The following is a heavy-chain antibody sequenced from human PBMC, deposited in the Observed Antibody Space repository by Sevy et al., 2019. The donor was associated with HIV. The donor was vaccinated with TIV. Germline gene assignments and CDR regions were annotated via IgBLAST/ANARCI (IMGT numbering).Heavy chain of an antibody. V-gene: IGHV3-23*01. Sequence: GGSLRLSCAASGFTFSTYTMTWVRQAPGKGLEWVSAISGSAGSTYYADSVKGRFTISRDNSKNTLYLQMNSLRVEDTAVYHCAKGDSTFYGMDVWSQGTTVTVSS. CDR2: ISGSAGST. D-gene: IGHD6-13*01. J-gene: IGHJ6*02. CDR1: GFTFSTYT. CDR3: AKGDSTFYGMDV.